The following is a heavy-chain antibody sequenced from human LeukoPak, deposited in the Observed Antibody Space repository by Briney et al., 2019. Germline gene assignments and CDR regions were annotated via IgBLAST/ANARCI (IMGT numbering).Heavy chain of an antibody. CDR1: EFTFYYHW. J-gene: IGHJ4*02. V-gene: IGHV3-7*04. CDR2: IKRDGSEK. D-gene: IGHD1-26*01. CDR3: ARGYSGSYSGPFDY. Sequence: PGGSLRLSCAASEFTFYYHWMTWVRQAPGKGLEWVANIKRDGSEKYYADSVKGRFTISRDNAKNSLSLQMNSLRAEDTALYYCARGYSGSYSGPFDYWGQGTLVTVSS.